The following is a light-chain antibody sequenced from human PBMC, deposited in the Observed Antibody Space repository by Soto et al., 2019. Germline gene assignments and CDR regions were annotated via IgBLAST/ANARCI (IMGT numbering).Light chain of an antibody. CDR2: DNN. J-gene: IGLJ1*01. CDR3: QSYDSSLSGYV. V-gene: IGLV1-40*01. Sequence: QSLVTQPPSVSGSPGQRVTISCTGSSSNIGAGYDVHWYQQLPGTAPKLLIYDNNNRPSGVPDRFSGSKSGTSASLAITGLQAEDEADYYCQSYDSSLSGYVFGTGTKVTVL. CDR1: SSNIGAGYD.